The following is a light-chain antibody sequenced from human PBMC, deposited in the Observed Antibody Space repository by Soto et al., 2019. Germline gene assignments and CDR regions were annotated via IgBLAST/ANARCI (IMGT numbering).Light chain of an antibody. J-gene: IGKJ5*01. V-gene: IGKV3-11*01. CDR2: NTS. CDR3: QQRSNWPIT. Sequence: EIVLTQSPATLSLSPGESATLSCRASQSVSSYLAWYQRKPGQTPRLLILNTSNRATGIPARFSGSGSGTDFTLTISSLEPEDFAVYYCQQRSNWPITFGQGTRLEIK. CDR1: QSVSSY.